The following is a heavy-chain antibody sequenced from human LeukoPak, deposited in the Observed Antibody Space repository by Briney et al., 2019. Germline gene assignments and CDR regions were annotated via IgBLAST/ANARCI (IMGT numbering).Heavy chain of an antibody. J-gene: IGHJ4*02. Sequence: ASVKVSCKASGYTFTSYAMNWVRQAPGQGLEWMGWINTNTGNPTYAQGFTGRFVFSLDTSVSTAYLQISSLKAEDIAVYYCARGGSLWFGELWDFDYWGQGTLVTVSS. D-gene: IGHD3-10*01. CDR3: ARGGSLWFGELWDFDY. V-gene: IGHV7-4-1*02. CDR1: GYTFTSYA. CDR2: INTNTGNP.